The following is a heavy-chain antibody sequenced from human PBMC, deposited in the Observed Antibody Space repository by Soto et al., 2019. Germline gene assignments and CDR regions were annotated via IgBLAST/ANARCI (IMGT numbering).Heavy chain of an antibody. Sequence: PGGSLRLSCAASGFTFDDYTMHWVRQAPGKGLEWVSLISWDGGSTYYADSVKGRFTISRDNSKNSLYLQMNSLRTEDTALYYCAKDQAPHSSGWGLYFQHWGQGTLVTVSS. V-gene: IGHV3-43*01. D-gene: IGHD6-19*01. CDR2: ISWDGGST. CDR3: AKDQAPHSSGWGLYFQH. J-gene: IGHJ1*01. CDR1: GFTFDDYT.